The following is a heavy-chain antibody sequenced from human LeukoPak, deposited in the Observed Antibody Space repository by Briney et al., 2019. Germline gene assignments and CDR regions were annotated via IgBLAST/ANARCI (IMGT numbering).Heavy chain of an antibody. J-gene: IGHJ4*02. Sequence: PSETLSLTCTVSGGSISSYYWSWIRQPPGKGLEWIGYIYYSGSTNYNPSLKSRVTISVDTSRNQFSLKLSSVTAADTAVYYCARQSYVPTYYFDYWGQGTLVTVSS. D-gene: IGHD3-10*02. CDR2: IYYSGST. V-gene: IGHV4-59*01. CDR3: ARQSYVPTYYFDY. CDR1: GGSISSYY.